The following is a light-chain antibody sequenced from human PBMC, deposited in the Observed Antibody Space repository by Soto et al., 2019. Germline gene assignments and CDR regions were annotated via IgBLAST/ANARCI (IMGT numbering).Light chain of an antibody. CDR2: AAS. J-gene: IGKJ4*01. V-gene: IGKV3-20*01. CDR1: QSVAGSS. Sequence: EIMLTQSPGTLSLSPGDRATLSCRAGQSVAGSSLAWYQQKPAQAPRLLIYAASNRATGIPARFSGSGSGTDFSLIINGLEPEDFAVYFCQQYGSSHLTFGGGTKVDIK. CDR3: QQYGSSHLT.